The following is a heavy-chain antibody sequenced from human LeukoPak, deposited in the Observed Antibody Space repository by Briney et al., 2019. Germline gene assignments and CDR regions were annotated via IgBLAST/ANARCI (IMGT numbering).Heavy chain of an antibody. CDR3: ARASSGIAAHLDY. V-gene: IGHV3-53*01. CDR2: IYRGGST. J-gene: IGHJ4*02. D-gene: IGHD6-13*01. CDR1: GFTFSSFA. Sequence: GGSLRLSCAASGFTFSSFAMSWVRQAPGKGLEWVSVIYRGGSTYYADSVKGRFTISRDNSKNTLYLQMNSLRAEDTAVYYCARASSGIAAHLDYWGQGTLVTVSS.